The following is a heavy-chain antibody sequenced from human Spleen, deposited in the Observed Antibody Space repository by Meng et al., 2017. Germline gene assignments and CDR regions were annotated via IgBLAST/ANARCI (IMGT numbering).Heavy chain of an antibody. V-gene: IGHV4-31*03. CDR3: ARVVSEMGLSGYCFDY. CDR1: GGSVNSGDYY. Sequence: QVQLQESGPVLVRPSQALSLTCTVSGGSVNSGDYYWNWIRQQPGAGLEWIGYIHYSGATYYNPSLLSRVAISIDTSKNQFSLNLRSVTAADTAVYYCARVVSEMGLSGYCFDYWGQGSVVTVSS. D-gene: IGHD6-25*01. J-gene: IGHJ4*02. CDR2: IHYSGAT.